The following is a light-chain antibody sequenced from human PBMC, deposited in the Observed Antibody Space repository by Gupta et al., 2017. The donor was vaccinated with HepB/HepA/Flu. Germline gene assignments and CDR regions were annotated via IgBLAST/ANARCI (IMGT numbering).Light chain of an antibody. CDR3: QHDDNATQT. CDR1: QSGLYSSNNKNY. V-gene: IGKV4-1*01. Sequence: DIVMTQSPDSLAASLGERATVNCKSSQSGLYSSNNKNYLAWYQLKPGQPPKLLIYWASTRESGVPDRFSGSGSGTDFTLTISIRHAEDVAVYYCQHDDNATQTFGQGTKVEIK. J-gene: IGKJ1*01. CDR2: WAS.